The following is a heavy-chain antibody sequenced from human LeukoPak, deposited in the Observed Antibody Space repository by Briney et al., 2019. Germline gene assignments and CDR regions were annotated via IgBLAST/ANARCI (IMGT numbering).Heavy chain of an antibody. CDR1: GGTFSSYA. Sequence: ASVKVSCKASGGTFSSYAISWVRQAPGQGLEWMGWINPNSGGTNYAQKFQGRVTMTRDTSISTAYMGLSRLRSDDTAVYYCARDQALGQLWLYYFDYWGQGTLVTVSS. CDR3: ARDQALGQLWLYYFDY. D-gene: IGHD5-18*01. V-gene: IGHV1-2*02. J-gene: IGHJ4*02. CDR2: INPNSGGT.